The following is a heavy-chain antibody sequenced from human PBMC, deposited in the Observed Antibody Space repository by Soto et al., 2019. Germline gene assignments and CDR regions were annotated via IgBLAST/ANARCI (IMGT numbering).Heavy chain of an antibody. CDR2: IRAYNVNT. Sequence: QVQLVQSGAEVKKPGASVKVSCKASGYTFTSYGISWVRQAPGQGLDWMGWIRAYNVNTNYAQEPQGRVTRTTDTSTSTAYMELRSLRSDDTAVYYCARESAVAALDPWGQGTLVTVSS. CDR3: ARESAVAALDP. V-gene: IGHV1-18*01. J-gene: IGHJ5*02. D-gene: IGHD6-19*01. CDR1: GYTFTSYG.